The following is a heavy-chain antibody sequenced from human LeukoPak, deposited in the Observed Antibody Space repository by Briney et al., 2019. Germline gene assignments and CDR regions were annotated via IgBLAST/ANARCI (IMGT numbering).Heavy chain of an antibody. J-gene: IGHJ4*02. CDR1: GGTFSSYA. V-gene: IGHV1-69*06. CDR2: IILIFGTA. Sequence: SVKVSCTASGGTFSSYAISWVRQAPGQGLEWMGGIILIFGTANYAQKFQGRVTITADKSTSTAYMELSSLRSEDTAVYYCARGGEDCSSTSCYSNYFDYWGQGTLVTVSS. D-gene: IGHD2-2*01. CDR3: ARGGEDCSSTSCYSNYFDY.